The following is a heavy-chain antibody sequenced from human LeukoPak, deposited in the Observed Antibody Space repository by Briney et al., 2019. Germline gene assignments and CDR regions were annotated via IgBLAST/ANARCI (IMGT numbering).Heavy chain of an antibody. V-gene: IGHV1-46*01. J-gene: IGHJ4*02. D-gene: IGHD3-22*01. Sequence: ASLKVSCKASGYTFTTYYIHWVRQAPGQGLEWMGIINPSGAGTSYAQKFQGRVTMTRDTSTSTVYMELSSLKSDDTAVYYCARGGDDTRGYFVTYWGQGTLVTVSS. CDR2: INPSGAGT. CDR3: ARGGDDTRGYFVTY. CDR1: GYTFTTYY.